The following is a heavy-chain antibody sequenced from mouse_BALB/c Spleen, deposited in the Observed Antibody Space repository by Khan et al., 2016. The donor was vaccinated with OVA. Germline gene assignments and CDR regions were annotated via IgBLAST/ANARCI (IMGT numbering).Heavy chain of an antibody. CDR2: IWGDGST. CDR1: GFSLTGYG. J-gene: IGHJ4*01. V-gene: IGHV2-6-7*01. D-gene: IGHD2-4*01. Sequence: QVQLKESGPGLVAPSQSLSISCTASGFSLTGYGVNWVRQPPGKGLEWLGMIWGDGSTDYNSAIKSELSTSKDNSKCQVFLKTNSLHTDDTARYYCAREIYYDYAYYYAMDYWGQGTSVTVSS. CDR3: AREIYYDYAYYYAMDY.